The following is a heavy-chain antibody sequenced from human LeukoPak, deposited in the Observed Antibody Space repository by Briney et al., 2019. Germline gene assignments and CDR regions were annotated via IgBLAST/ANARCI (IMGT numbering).Heavy chain of an antibody. D-gene: IGHD3-16*01. CDR3: ARFQSRYENLRSDI. Sequence: SQTLSLTCTVSGGSISSGSYYWSWIWQPAGKGLEWIGRIYTSGSTNYNPSLKSRVTISVDTSKNQFSLKLSSVTAADTAVYYCARFQSRYENLRSDIWGPGTMVTVSS. CDR2: IYTSGST. J-gene: IGHJ3*02. V-gene: IGHV4-61*02. CDR1: GGSISSGSYY.